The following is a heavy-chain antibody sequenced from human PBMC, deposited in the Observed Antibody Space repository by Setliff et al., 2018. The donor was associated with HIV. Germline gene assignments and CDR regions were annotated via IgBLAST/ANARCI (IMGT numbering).Heavy chain of an antibody. CDR2: INENGNEK. CDR1: GFTFRSFC. J-gene: IGHJ4*02. CDR3: ARDREYYDSSGSYYFDY. V-gene: IGHV3-7*03. D-gene: IGHD3-22*01. Sequence: GGSLRLSCAASGFTFRSFCLSWVRQVPGKGLEWVANINENGNEKYYVDSVKGRFTISRDNAKNSLYLQMNSLRVEDTAVYYCARDREYYDSSGSYYFDYWGQGTLVTVSS.